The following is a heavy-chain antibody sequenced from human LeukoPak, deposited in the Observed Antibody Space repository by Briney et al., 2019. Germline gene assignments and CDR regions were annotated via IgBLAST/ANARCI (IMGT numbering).Heavy chain of an antibody. V-gene: IGHV4-59*08. CDR2: IGCT. CDR3: ARRNVYSSSWDYFDY. D-gene: IGHD6-13*01. Sequence: SETLSLTCTVSGGSISSYYWSWIRQPPGKGLEWIAHIGCTNYNPSLRSRVTISVDTSKNHFSLNLSSVTAADTAVYYCARRNVYSSSWDYFDYWGQGTLVTVSS. J-gene: IGHJ4*02. CDR1: GGSISSYY.